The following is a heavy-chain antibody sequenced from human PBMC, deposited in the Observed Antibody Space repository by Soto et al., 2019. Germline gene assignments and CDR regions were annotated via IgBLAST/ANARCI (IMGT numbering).Heavy chain of an antibody. CDR2: LFHSGST. J-gene: IGHJ5*02. V-gene: IGHV4-61*01. Sequence: PSETLSLTCTVSGDSVSSESYYWSWLRQPPGKGLEWIGYLFHSGSTSYNPSLQSRVTMSITTSKNQFFLNLTSVTAADTAIYYCAREGGVLRLSNWLDPWGQGTLVTVS. D-gene: IGHD3-3*01. CDR3: AREGGVLRLSNWLDP. CDR1: GDSVSSESYY.